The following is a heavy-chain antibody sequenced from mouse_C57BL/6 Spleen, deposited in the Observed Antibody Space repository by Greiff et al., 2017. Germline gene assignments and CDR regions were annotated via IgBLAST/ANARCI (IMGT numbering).Heavy chain of an antibody. J-gene: IGHJ4*01. CDR3: ARERLEDARDY. Sequence: VQLQQSGPVLVKPGASVKMSCKASGYTFTDYYMNWVKQSHGKSLEWIGVINPYNGGTSYNQKFKGKATLTVDKSSSTAYMELNSLTSEDSAVYYCARERLEDARDYWGQGTSVTVSS. D-gene: IGHD2-2*01. CDR1: GYTFTDYY. V-gene: IGHV1-19*01. CDR2: INPYNGGT.